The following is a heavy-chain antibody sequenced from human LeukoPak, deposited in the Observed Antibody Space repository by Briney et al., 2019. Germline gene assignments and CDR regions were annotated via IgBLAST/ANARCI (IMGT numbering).Heavy chain of an antibody. CDR1: GGSISSYY. CDR3: ASHGDSYYYGMDV. D-gene: IGHD4-17*01. Sequence: SETLSLTCTVPGGSISSYYWSWIRQPPGKGLEWIGYIYYSGSTNYNPSLKSRVTISVDTSKNQFSLKLSSVTAADTAVYYCASHGDSYYYGMDVWGQGTTVTVSS. V-gene: IGHV4-59*01. J-gene: IGHJ6*02. CDR2: IYYSGST.